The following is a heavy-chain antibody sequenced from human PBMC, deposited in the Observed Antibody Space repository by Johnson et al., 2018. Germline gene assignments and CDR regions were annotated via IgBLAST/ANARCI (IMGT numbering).Heavy chain of an antibody. CDR2: ITWNGGDA. CDR1: GFTFGDHI. J-gene: IGHJ6*02. V-gene: IGHV3-43*01. CDR3: ARGPRGSGIYYYFYNGMDV. D-gene: IGHD3-10*01. Sequence: EVQLVETGGVVVQPGGSLRLCCAASGFTFGDHIMYWVRQAPGKGLEWVCLITWNGGDAHYAASVKGRLTVSRDNNINSLYLQMNSLRTEDTALYYCARGPRGSGIYYYFYNGMDVWGQGTTVTVSS.